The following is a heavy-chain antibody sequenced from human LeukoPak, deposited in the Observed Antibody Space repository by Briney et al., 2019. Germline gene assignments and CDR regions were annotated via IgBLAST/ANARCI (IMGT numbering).Heavy chain of an antibody. CDR2: INDDGGLT. D-gene: IGHD1-26*01. CDR1: GFTFRSHA. CDR3: ARDIGDEFDS. Sequence: PGGSLRLSCSAAGFTFRSHAMHWVRQAPGKGLEYVSTINDDGGLTYYADSVKGRFTISRDESKNTLYLQMTSLRAGDTAVYYCARDIGDEFDSWGRGTLVTVSS. V-gene: IGHV3-64*04. J-gene: IGHJ4*02.